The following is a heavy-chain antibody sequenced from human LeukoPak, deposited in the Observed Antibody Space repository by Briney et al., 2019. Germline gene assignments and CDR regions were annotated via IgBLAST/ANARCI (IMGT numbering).Heavy chain of an antibody. J-gene: IGHJ4*02. CDR2: INHSGST. Sequence: PSETLSLTCAVYGGSFSGYYWSWIRQPPGKGLEWIGEINHSGSTNYNPSLKSRVTISVDTSKNQFSLKLSSVTAADTAVYYCARGGLGDFDYWGQGTLVTVSS. V-gene: IGHV4-34*01. D-gene: IGHD1-26*01. CDR3: ARGGLGDFDY. CDR1: GGSFSGYY.